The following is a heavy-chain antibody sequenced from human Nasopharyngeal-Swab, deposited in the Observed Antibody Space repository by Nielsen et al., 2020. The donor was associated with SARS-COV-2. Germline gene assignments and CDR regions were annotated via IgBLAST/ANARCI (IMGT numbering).Heavy chain of an antibody. CDR2: LNTNTGVA. CDR1: GYTFSDYF. V-gene: IGHV1-2*06. D-gene: IGHD6-13*01. Sequence: ASVKVSCKTSGYTFSDYFLHCVREAPGQGLEWMGRLNTNTGVANYAQKFQGRVTMIRDTSLSTGYMELSSLRSDDTAVYYCARKKQLVRPFDYWGQGTLVTVSS. J-gene: IGHJ4*02. CDR3: ARKKQLVRPFDY.